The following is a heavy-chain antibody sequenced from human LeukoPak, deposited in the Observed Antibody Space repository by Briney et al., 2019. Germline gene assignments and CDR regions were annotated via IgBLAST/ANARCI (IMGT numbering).Heavy chain of an antibody. CDR3: AKSSGYYPLNTQEDY. V-gene: IGHV3-23*01. CDR1: GFTVSRNY. J-gene: IGHJ4*02. D-gene: IGHD3-22*01. Sequence: AGGSLRLSCAASGFTVSRNYMTWVRQAPGKGLEWVSAISGSGGTTYYADSVRGRFTISRDNSKNTLYLQMNSLRAEDTAVYYCAKSSGYYPLNTQEDYWGQGTLVTVSS. CDR2: ISGSGGTT.